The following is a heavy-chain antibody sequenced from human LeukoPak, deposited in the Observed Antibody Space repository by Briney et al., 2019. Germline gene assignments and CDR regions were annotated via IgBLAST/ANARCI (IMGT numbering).Heavy chain of an antibody. V-gene: IGHV4-59*01. CDR1: GGSISSYY. J-gene: IGHJ6*03. Sequence: SETLSLTCTVSGGSISSYYWSWIRQPPGKGLEWIGYIYYTGSTNYNPSLKSRVTISVDTSKNQFSLKLSSVTAADTAVYYCARTTMVRGTYYMDVWGKGTTVTISS. CDR3: ARTTMVRGTYYMDV. D-gene: IGHD3-10*01. CDR2: IYYTGST.